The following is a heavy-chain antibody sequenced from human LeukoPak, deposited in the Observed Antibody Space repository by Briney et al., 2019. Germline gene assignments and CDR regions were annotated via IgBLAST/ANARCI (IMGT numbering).Heavy chain of an antibody. CDR3: ARVGYSFSINDWSRIGLGAYPTKYYYYMDV. CDR2: INHSGGT. V-gene: IGHV4-34*01. J-gene: IGHJ6*03. D-gene: IGHD5-18*01. CDR1: GGSFSDYS. Sequence: SETLSLTCAVYGGSFSDYSWSWIRQPPGKGPEWIGEINHSGGTKHNPSLMNRVIMLVDTSKNQFSLKVRSVAAADTAVYYCARVGYSFSINDWSRIGLGAYPTKYYYYMDVWGKGTTVTVSS.